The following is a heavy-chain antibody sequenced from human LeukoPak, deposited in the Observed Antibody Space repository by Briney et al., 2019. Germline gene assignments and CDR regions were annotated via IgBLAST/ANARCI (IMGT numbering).Heavy chain of an antibody. Sequence: GGSLRLSCAASGFTFSEAWMHWVRQAPGKGLVWVSGINNDGSTTRYADSVKGRFTISKDNAKNTLYLQMNSLRAEDTAVYYCARVSGPGMNEYFHLWGQGTLVTVSS. V-gene: IGHV3-74*01. CDR2: INNDGSTT. CDR1: GFTFSEAW. J-gene: IGHJ1*01. CDR3: ARVSGPGMNEYFHL. D-gene: IGHD3-10*01.